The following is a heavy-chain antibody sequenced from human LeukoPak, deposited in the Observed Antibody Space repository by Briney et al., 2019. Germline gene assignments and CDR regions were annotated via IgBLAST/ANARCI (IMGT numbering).Heavy chain of an antibody. Sequence: PSETLSLTCTVSGGSISNYYWSWIRQPPGKGLEWIGYIYYSGNTNYNPSLKSRVTISVDTSKNQFSLKLNSVTAADTAGYYCARVRYCSTNRCYDREFDNWGQGTLVTVSS. CDR2: IYYSGNT. CDR3: ARVRYCSTNRCYDREFDN. CDR1: GGSISNYY. V-gene: IGHV4-59*01. J-gene: IGHJ4*02. D-gene: IGHD2-2*01.